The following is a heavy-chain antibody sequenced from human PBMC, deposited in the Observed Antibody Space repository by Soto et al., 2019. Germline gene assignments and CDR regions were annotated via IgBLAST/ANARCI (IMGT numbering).Heavy chain of an antibody. D-gene: IGHD3-22*01. J-gene: IGHJ4*02. CDR1: GGTFSNHA. CDR3: ARGPDRSGFYLFDL. CDR2: IIPLSGRT. V-gene: IGHV1-69*01. Sequence: QVQLVQSGAEVRKPGSSVKVSCKASGGTFSNHAVSWVRQAPGQGPEWMGGIIPLSGRTDYAQKFQGRVTITADESMTTAYMELSSLRPEDTALYYCARGPDRSGFYLFDLWGEGTLVAVSS.